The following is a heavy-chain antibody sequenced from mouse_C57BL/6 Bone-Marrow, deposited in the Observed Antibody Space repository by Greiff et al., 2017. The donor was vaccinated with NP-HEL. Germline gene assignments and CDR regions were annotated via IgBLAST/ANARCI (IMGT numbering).Heavy chain of an antibody. CDR3: ARPVYYDYGGSWFAY. J-gene: IGHJ3*01. D-gene: IGHD2-4*01. CDR2: IYPRSGNT. CDR1: GYTFTSYG. Sequence: QVQLQQSGAELARPGASVKLSCKASGYTFTSYGISWVKQRTGQGLEWIGEIYPRSGNTYYNEKFKGKATLTADKYSSTAYMELRSLTSEDSAVYFCARPVYYDYGGSWFAYWGQGTLVTVSA. V-gene: IGHV1-81*01.